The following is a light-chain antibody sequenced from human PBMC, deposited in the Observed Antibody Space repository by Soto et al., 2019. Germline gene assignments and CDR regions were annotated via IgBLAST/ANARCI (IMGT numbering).Light chain of an antibody. V-gene: IGKV4-1*01. Sequence: DIVMTQSPDSLAVSLGERATINCKSSQSVLYSSNNKNYLAWFQQKPGQPPQLLIYWASTRESGVPDRFSGSGSGTDFALTISSLQAEDVAVYYCHQYYSTPYTFGQGTKLEIK. CDR2: WAS. CDR3: HQYYSTPYT. J-gene: IGKJ2*01. CDR1: QSVLYSSNNKNY.